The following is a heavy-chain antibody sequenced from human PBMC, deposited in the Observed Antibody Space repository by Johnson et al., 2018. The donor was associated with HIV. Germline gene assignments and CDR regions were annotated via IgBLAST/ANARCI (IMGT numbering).Heavy chain of an antibody. D-gene: IGHD3-3*01. V-gene: IGHV3-30*03. J-gene: IGHJ3*02. CDR1: GFTVSSNY. CDR2: ISYDGSNK. CDR3: ARVSDFGVVMIGTFDI. Sequence: QVQLVESGGGVVRPGGSLRLSCAASGFTVSSNYMSWVRQAPGKGLEWVAVISYDGSNKYYADSVKGRFTISRDNSKNTLYLQMNSLRAEDTAVYYCARVSDFGVVMIGTFDIWGQGTMVTVSS.